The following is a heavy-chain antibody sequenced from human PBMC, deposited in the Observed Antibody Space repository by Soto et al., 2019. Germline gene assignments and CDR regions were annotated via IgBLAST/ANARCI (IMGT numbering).Heavy chain of an antibody. CDR3: AREGDGPQLALFIDY. V-gene: IGHV1-69*04. CDR1: GGSLSSYT. J-gene: IGHJ4*02. D-gene: IGHD6-13*01. Sequence: SVRVSCKASGGSLSSYTISWVRQAPGQGLEWMGRIIPILGIANYAQKFQSRVTMTADKSTSTAYMELSSLRSDDTAVYYCAREGDGPQLALFIDYWGQGTLVTVSS. CDR2: IIPILGIA.